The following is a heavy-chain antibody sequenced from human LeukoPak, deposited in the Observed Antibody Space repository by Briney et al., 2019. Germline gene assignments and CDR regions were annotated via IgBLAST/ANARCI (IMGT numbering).Heavy chain of an antibody. Sequence: SETLSLTCAVYGGSFSGHYWSWIRQPPGKGLEWIGEINHSGSTNYNPSLKSRVTISVDTSKNQFSLKLSSVTAADTAVYYCASSHYLRYWGQGTLVTVSS. J-gene: IGHJ4*02. CDR2: INHSGST. D-gene: IGHD3-10*01. CDR3: ASSHYLRY. CDR1: GGSFSGHY. V-gene: IGHV4-34*01.